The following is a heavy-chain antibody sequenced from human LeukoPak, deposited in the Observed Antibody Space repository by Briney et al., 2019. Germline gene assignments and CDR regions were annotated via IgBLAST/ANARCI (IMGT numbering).Heavy chain of an antibody. CDR1: GGSISSYY. D-gene: IGHD3-10*01. CDR3: ASYGSGIFDY. CDR2: IYYSGST. V-gene: IGHV4-59*01. Sequence: SETLSLTCTVSGGSISSYYWSWIRQPPGKGLEWIGYIYYSGSTNYSPSLKSRVTISVDTSKNQFSLKLSSVTAADTAVYYCASYGSGIFDYWGQGTLVTVSS. J-gene: IGHJ4*02.